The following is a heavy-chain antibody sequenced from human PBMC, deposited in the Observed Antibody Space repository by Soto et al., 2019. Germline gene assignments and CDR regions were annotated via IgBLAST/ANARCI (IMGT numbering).Heavy chain of an antibody. V-gene: IGHV4-31*03. D-gene: IGHD3-22*01. CDR2: IYYSGTT. CDR1: GDSISSGGYY. J-gene: IGHJ4*02. Sequence: QVQLQASGPGLVKPSQTLSLTCTVSGDSISSGGYYWSWIRQHPGKGLEWIGYIYYSGTTYYNPSLESRVTIXAXTXKNQFSLKVNSVTVADTAVYYCASTYYTGSSGPFDYWGQGTLVTVSS. CDR3: ASTYYTGSSGPFDY.